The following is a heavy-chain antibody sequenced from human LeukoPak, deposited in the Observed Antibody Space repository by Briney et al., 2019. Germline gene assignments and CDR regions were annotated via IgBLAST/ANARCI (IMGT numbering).Heavy chain of an antibody. CDR3: ARYKSEAVAGKQHFDY. Sequence: SETLSLTYTVSGGSISSYYWTWIRQPPGKDLEWIGYISYSGSTNYNPSLKSRVTISVDTSKNQFSLKLSSVTAADTAVYYCARYKSEAVAGKQHFDYWGQGTLVTVSS. V-gene: IGHV4-59*12. D-gene: IGHD6-19*01. CDR2: ISYSGST. CDR1: GGSISSYY. J-gene: IGHJ4*02.